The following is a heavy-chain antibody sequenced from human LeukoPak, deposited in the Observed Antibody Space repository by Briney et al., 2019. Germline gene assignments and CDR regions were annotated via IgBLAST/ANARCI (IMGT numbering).Heavy chain of an antibody. V-gene: IGHV3-33*06. CDR2: IWYDGSNK. J-gene: IGHJ3*02. CDR1: GFTFSSYG. D-gene: IGHD5-24*01. CDR3: AKALNEGDGYNWGAFDI. Sequence: GRSLRLSCAASGFTFSSYGMHWVRQAPGKGLEWVAVIWYDGSNKYYADSVKGRFTISRDNSKSTLYLQMNSLRAEDTAVYYCAKALNEGDGYNWGAFDIWGQGTMVTVSS.